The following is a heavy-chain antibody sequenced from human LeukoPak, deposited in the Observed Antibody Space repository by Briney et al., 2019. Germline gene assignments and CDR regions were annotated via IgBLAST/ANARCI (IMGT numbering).Heavy chain of an antibody. D-gene: IGHD3-10*01. CDR2: ISSSSSTI. J-gene: IGHJ6*02. CDR3: ARKGDGYYYGSGSPHGMDV. Sequence: GGSLRLSCAAPGFTFSSYGMHWVRQAPGKGLEWVSYISSSSSTIYYADSVKGRFTISRDNAKNSLYLQMNSLRAEDTAVYYCARKGDGYYYGSGSPHGMDVWGQGTTVTVSS. V-gene: IGHV3-48*04. CDR1: GFTFSSYG.